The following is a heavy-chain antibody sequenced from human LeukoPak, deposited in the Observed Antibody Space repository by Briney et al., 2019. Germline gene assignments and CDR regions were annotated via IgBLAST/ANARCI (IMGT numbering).Heavy chain of an antibody. CDR1: GGPFSGYY. D-gene: IGHD5-12*01. V-gene: IGHV4-34*01. J-gene: IGHJ4*02. CDR2: INQGGTT. CDR3: ARGRLFSGYRGNVGHEDFDY. Sequence: ETLSLTCAVYGGPFSGYYWTWIRQPPGKGLEWIGEINQGGTTNYNPSLRSRVTILIDTSRNQFSLRLSSVTAADTAVYYCARGRLFSGYRGNVGHEDFDYWGQESVVPVSS.